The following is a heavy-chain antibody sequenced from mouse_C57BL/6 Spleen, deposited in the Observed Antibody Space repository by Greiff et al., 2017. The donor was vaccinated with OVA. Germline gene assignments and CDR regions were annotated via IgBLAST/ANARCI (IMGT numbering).Heavy chain of an antibody. CDR2: IDPSDSET. CDR3: AKGDSRGYYAMDY. V-gene: IGHV1-52*01. J-gene: IGHJ4*01. Sequence: VQLQQPGAELVRPGSSVKLSCKASGYTFTSYWMHWVKQRPIQGLEWIGNIDPSDSETHYNQKFKDKATLTVDKSSSTAYMQLSSLTSEDSAVYDGAKGDSRGYYAMDYWGQGTSVTVSA. D-gene: IGHD3-3*01. CDR1: GYTFTSYW.